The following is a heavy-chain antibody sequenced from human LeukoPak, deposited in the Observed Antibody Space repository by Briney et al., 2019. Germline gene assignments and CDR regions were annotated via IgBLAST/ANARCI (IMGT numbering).Heavy chain of an antibody. V-gene: IGHV1-46*01. CDR3: ARRSAYSYFQH. CDR1: GYTFTSYY. J-gene: IGHJ1*01. CDR2: INPSGGST. Sequence: ASXKVXCXASGYTFTSYYMHWVRQAPGQGLEWMGIINPSGGSTSYAQKFQGRVTMTRDTSTSTVYMELSSLRSEDTAVYYCARRSAYSYFQHWGQGTLVTVSS. D-gene: IGHD3-3*01.